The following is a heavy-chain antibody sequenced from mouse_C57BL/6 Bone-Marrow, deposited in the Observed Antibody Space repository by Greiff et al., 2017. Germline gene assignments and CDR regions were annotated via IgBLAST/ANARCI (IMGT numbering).Heavy chain of an antibody. CDR2: ISSGGSYT. CDR1: GFTFSSYG. CDR3: ARRGSSGRWFAY. Sequence: EVKVVESGGDLVKPGGSLKLSCAASGFTFSSYGMSWVRQTPDKRLEWVATISSGGSYTYYPDSVKGRFTISRDNAKNTLYLQMSSLKSEDTAMYYCARRGSSGRWFAYWGQGTLVTVSA. V-gene: IGHV5-6*02. J-gene: IGHJ3*01. D-gene: IGHD3-2*02.